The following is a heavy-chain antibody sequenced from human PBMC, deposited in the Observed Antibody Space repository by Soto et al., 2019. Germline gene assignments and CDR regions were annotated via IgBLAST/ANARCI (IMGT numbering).Heavy chain of an antibody. Sequence: QVQLQESGPGLVKPSQTLSLTCTVSGDSIGTGGYSWDWLRQPPGKGPEWIGYIHYSGNTYYNPSLKSRLTISLDTSKNQFSLHLSSVTAADTAVYYCATNHDDISGRTPLLFDSWGQGTLVTVSS. CDR3: ATNHDDISGRTPLLFDS. CDR1: GDSIGTGGYS. D-gene: IGHD3-22*01. V-gene: IGHV4-31*03. CDR2: IHYSGNT. J-gene: IGHJ4*02.